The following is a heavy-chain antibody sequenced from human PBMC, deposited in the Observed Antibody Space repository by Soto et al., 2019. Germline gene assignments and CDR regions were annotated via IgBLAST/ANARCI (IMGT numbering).Heavy chain of an antibody. Sequence: PGGSLRLSCVASGFTFSSYAMSWVRQAPGKGLEWVSAISGSGGSTYYADSVKGRFTISRDNSKNTLYLQMNSLRAEDTAVYYCAKTPTRYYYYGMDVWGQGTTVTVSS. CDR1: GFTFSSYA. CDR3: AKTPTRYYYYGMDV. CDR2: ISGSGGST. V-gene: IGHV3-23*01. J-gene: IGHJ6*02.